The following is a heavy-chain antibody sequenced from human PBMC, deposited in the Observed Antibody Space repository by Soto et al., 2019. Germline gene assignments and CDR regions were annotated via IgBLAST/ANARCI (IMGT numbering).Heavy chain of an antibody. CDR1: GDSISNLDYF. CDR2: IYKSATT. D-gene: IGHD7-27*01. V-gene: IGHV4-30-4*01. J-gene: IGHJ5*01. CDR3: ARGRYCLTGRCFPNWFDS. Sequence: SETLSLTCSVSGDSISNLDYFWAWIRQPPGQALEYIGYIYKSATTYYNPSFESRVAISVDTSKSQFSLNVTSVTAADTAVYFCARGRYCLTGRCFPNWFDSWGQGALVTVAS.